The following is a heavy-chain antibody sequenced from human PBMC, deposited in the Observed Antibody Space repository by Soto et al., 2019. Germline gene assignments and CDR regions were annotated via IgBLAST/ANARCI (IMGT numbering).Heavy chain of an antibody. J-gene: IGHJ6*02. CDR1: GGSVSSGSYY. CDR3: ARVYYDILTGYATYGMDV. Sequence: PSDTLSLTCTVSGGSVSSGSYYWSWIRQPPGKGLEWIGYIYYSGSTNYNPSLKSRVTISVDTSKNQFSLKLSSVTAADTAVYYCARVYYDILTGYATYGMDVWGQGTTVTVSS. V-gene: IGHV4-61*01. CDR2: IYYSGST. D-gene: IGHD3-9*01.